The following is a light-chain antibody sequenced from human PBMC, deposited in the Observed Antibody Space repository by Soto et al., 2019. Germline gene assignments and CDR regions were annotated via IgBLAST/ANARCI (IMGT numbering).Light chain of an antibody. J-gene: IGLJ3*02. CDR3: QTWGTGIWV. CDR2: LNSDGSH. V-gene: IGLV4-69*01. CDR1: SGHSSYA. Sequence: QSVLTQSPSASASLGASVKLTCTLSSGHSSYAIAWHQQQPEKGPRYLMKLNSDGSHSKGDGIPDSFSGSSSGAERYLTIPSLQSEDEADYYCQTWGTGIWVFGGGTKVTVL.